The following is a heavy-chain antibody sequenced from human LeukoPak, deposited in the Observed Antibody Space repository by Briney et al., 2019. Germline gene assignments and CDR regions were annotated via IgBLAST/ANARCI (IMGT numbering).Heavy chain of an antibody. V-gene: IGHV4-61*08. D-gene: IGHD3-3*01. CDR3: AREGYDFWSGSPNWFDP. CDR2: IYYSGST. J-gene: IGHJ5*02. CDR1: GGSISSGDYY. Sequence: SETLSLTCTVSGGSISSGDYYWSWIRQPPGKGLEWIGYIYYSGSTNYNPSLKSRVTISVDTSKNQFSLKLSSVTAADTAVYYCAREGYDFWSGSPNWFDPWGQGTLVTVSS.